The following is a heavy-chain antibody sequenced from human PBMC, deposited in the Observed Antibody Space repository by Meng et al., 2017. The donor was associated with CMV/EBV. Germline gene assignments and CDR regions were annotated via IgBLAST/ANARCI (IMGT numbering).Heavy chain of an antibody. V-gene: IGHV3-7*01. Sequence: GESLKISCAASGFSFSSYWMSWVRQAPGKGLEWVANIKPDGSEKYSVDSVKGRFTVSRDNAKNSLDLQMNSLRAEGTAVYYCARDLYCSSISCYTGDYFDYWGRGTLVTVSS. CDR1: GFSFSSYW. CDR2: IKPDGSEK. D-gene: IGHD2-2*01. CDR3: ARDLYCSSISCYTGDYFDY. J-gene: IGHJ4*02.